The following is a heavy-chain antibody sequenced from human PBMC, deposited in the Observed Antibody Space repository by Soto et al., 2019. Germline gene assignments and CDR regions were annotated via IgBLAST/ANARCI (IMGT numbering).Heavy chain of an antibody. CDR1: GGSIRSYN. CDR2: VYNSGST. D-gene: IGHD2-21*01. Sequence: SDTRSLTCTVYGGSIRSYNWNWIRQPPGKGLEWIGYVYNSGSTNYNPSLKSRVTISVDTSKNQFSLKLNSVTAADTAVYYCARRAVVAVTGSLDNWLDPWGQGILVTVSS. J-gene: IGHJ5*02. V-gene: IGHV4-59*01. CDR3: ARRAVVAVTGSLDNWLDP.